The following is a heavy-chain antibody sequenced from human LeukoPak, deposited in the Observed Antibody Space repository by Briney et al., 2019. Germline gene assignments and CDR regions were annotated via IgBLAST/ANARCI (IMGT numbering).Heavy chain of an antibody. CDR1: GGSISSSSYY. D-gene: IGHD3-22*01. Sequence: SETLSLTFTVSGGSISSSSYYWSWIRQHPGKGLEWIGYVYYSGSTYYNPSLKSRVTISVDTSKNQFSLKLSSVTAADTAVYYCASRGVHSMNYDSSGYHRVYWGQGTLVTVSS. CDR2: VYYSGST. V-gene: IGHV4-31*03. CDR3: ASRGVHSMNYDSSGYHRVY. J-gene: IGHJ4*02.